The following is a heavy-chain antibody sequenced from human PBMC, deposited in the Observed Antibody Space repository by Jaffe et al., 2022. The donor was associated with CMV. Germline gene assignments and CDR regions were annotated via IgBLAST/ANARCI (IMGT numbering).Heavy chain of an antibody. CDR2: IYHSGST. V-gene: IGHV4-4*02. Sequence: QVQLQESGPGLVKPSGTLSLTCAVSGGSISSSNWWSWVRQPPGKGLEWIGEIYHSGSTNYNPSLKSRVTISVDKSKNQFSLKLSSVTAADTAVYYCASGPVSPHHYYYYYMDVWGKGTTVTVSS. D-gene: IGHD2-8*01. CDR1: GGSISSSNW. CDR3: ASGPVSPHHYYYYYMDV. J-gene: IGHJ6*03.